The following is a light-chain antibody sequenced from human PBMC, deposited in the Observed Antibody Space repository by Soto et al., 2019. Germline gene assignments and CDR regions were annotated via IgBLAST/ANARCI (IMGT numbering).Light chain of an antibody. V-gene: IGKV1-8*01. CDR2: AAS. CDR1: QGISSY. Sequence: AIRMTPSPSSFSASTGDRVTITCRASQGISSYLAWYQQKPGKAPKLLIYAASTLQSGVPSRFSGSGSGTDFTLTFSCLQSEDFATYYCQQYYSYPRAFGQGTKVDIK. CDR3: QQYYSYPRA. J-gene: IGKJ1*01.